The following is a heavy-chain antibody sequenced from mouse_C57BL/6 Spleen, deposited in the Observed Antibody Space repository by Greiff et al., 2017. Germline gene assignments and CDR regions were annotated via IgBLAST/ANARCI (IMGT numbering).Heavy chain of an antibody. J-gene: IGHJ4*01. CDR1: GFTFSSYA. CDR2: ISDGGSYT. CDR3: ARDLYYYGSSPYYAMDD. Sequence: EVKVVESGGGLVKPGGSLKLSCAASGFTFSSYAMSWVRQTPEKRLEWVATISDGGSYTYYPDNVKGRFTISRDNAKNNLYLQMSHLKSEDTAMYYCARDLYYYGSSPYYAMDDWGQGTSVTVSS. V-gene: IGHV5-4*01. D-gene: IGHD1-1*01.